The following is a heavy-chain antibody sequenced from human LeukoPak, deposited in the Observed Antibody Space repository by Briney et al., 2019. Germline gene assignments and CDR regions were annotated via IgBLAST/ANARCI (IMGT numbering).Heavy chain of an antibody. D-gene: IGHD3-10*01. CDR2: INPNSGGT. CDR1: GGTFSSYA. CDR3: ARGLMVRGEHSLDY. Sequence: ASVKVSCKASGGTFSSYAISWVRQAPGQGLEWMGWINPNSGGTNYAQKFQGRVTMTRDTSISTAYMELSRLRSDDTAVYYCARGLMVRGEHSLDYWGQGTLVTVSS. J-gene: IGHJ4*02. V-gene: IGHV1-2*02.